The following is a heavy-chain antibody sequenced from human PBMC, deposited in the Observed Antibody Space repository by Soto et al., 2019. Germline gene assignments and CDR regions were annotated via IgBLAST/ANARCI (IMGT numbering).Heavy chain of an antibody. Sequence: ASVKVSCKASGYTFTSYYMHWVRQAPGQGLEWMGIINPSGGSTSYAQKFQGRVTMTRETSTSTVYMELSCLGSADTAVYYWPRDSDSWSADPNIPAGGGYYYYGMDVWGQGTTVTVSS. CDR1: GYTFTSYY. CDR2: INPSGGST. J-gene: IGHJ6*02. D-gene: IGHD3-3*01. V-gene: IGHV1-46*01. CDR3: PRDSDSWSADPNIPAGGGYYYYGMDV.